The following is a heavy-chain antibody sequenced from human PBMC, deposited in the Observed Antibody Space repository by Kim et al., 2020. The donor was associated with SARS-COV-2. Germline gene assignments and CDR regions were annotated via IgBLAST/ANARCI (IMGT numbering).Heavy chain of an antibody. D-gene: IGHD1-7*01. Sequence: SETLSLTCTVSGGSVSSGSYYWSWIRQPPGKGLEWIGYIYYSGSTNYNPSLKSRVTISVDTSKNQFSLKLSSVTAADTAVYYCARDRRITGTNIFDYYG. CDR3: ARDRRITGTNIFDYYG. J-gene: IGHJ6*01. CDR1: GGSVSSGSYY. CDR2: IYYSGST. V-gene: IGHV4-61*01.